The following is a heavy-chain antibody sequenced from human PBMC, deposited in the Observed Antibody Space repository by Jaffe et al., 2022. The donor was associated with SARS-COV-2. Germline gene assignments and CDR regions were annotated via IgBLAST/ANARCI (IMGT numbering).Heavy chain of an antibody. Sequence: EVQLLESGGGLVQPGGSLRLSCAASGFTFDSYGMSWVRQAPGKGLEWVSGIINSGGRTYYRDSVKGRFTISRDNSKNTLYLQMNSLRADDTAVYYCARDHRSSWPLYGMDVWGQGTTVTVSS. V-gene: IGHV3-23*01. D-gene: IGHD6-13*01. CDR3: ARDHRSSWPLYGMDV. CDR2: IINSGGRT. J-gene: IGHJ6*02. CDR1: GFTFDSYG.